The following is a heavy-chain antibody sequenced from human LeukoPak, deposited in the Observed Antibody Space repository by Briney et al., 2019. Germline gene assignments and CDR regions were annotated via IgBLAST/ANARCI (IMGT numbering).Heavy chain of an antibody. CDR1: GGSISDTSDF. Sequence: SETLSLTFSVSGGSISDTSDFWGWIRQPPGKGLEWIGSLYYSDNTYDNPSVSSGNTYYNPSLKSRVTISVDTSKNQFSLKLSTVTAADTAMYYCARRHRSYDSGGHVIDYWGQGTLVTVSS. CDR3: ARRHRSYDSGGHVIDY. V-gene: IGHV4-39*01. D-gene: IGHD3-22*01. J-gene: IGHJ4*02. CDR2: LYYSDNTYDNPSVSSGNT.